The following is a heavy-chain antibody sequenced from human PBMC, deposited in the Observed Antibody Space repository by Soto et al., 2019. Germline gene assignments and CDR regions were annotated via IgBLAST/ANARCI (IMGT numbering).Heavy chain of an antibody. Sequence: GGSLRLSCAAYGFTVSSNYMSWVRQAPGKGLEWVSVIYSGGSTYYADSVKGRFTISRDNSKNTLYLQMNSLRAEDTAVYYCARGNPGGPEYYFDYWGQGTLVTVSS. D-gene: IGHD3-10*01. CDR2: IYSGGST. V-gene: IGHV3-53*01. CDR1: GFTVSSNY. CDR3: ARGNPGGPEYYFDY. J-gene: IGHJ4*02.